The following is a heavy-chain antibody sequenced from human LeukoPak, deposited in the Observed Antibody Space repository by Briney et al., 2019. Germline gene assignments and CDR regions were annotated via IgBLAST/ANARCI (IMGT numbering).Heavy chain of an antibody. D-gene: IGHD2-15*01. CDR2: IYTSGST. CDR1: GRSISSYY. J-gene: IGHJ5*02. V-gene: IGHV4-4*07. Sequence: SETLSLTCTVPGRSISSYYWSSIRQPAGKGLEWIGPIYTSGSTNYNPSLKSQVPMSLDTSKNQCSPKLGSLTAADTAVYYCARGGGTFDPWGQGTLVTVSS. CDR3: ARGGGTFDP.